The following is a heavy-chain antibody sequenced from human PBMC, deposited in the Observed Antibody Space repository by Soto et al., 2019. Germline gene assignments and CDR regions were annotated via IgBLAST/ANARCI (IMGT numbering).Heavy chain of an antibody. CDR3: AKNSLSGPEQWLFDY. V-gene: IGHV3-23*01. CDR2: ISGSGGST. Sequence: XGSLSLSIAASGFTFRSYAMSWVRQAPGKGLEWVSAISGSGGSTYYADSVKGRFTISRDNSKNTLYLQMNSLRAEDTAVYYCAKNSLSGPEQWLFDYWGQGTLVTVSS. J-gene: IGHJ4*02. D-gene: IGHD6-19*01. CDR1: GFTFRSYA.